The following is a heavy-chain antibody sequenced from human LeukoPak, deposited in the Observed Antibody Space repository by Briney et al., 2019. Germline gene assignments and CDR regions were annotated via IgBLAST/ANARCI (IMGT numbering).Heavy chain of an antibody. V-gene: IGHV1-2*02. J-gene: IGHJ4*02. CDR3: ATGLSSGWYYFDY. Sequence: ASVKVSCKASGYTFTGYYMHWVRQAPGQGLEWMGWINPNSGGTNYAQKFQGRVTMTEDTSTDTAYMELSSLRSEDTAVYYCATGLSSGWYYFDYWGQGTLVTVSS. CDR2: INPNSGGT. D-gene: IGHD6-19*01. CDR1: GYTFTGYY.